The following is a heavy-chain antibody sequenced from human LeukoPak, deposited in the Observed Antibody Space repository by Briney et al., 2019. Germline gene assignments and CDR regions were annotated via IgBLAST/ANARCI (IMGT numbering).Heavy chain of an antibody. J-gene: IGHJ4*02. D-gene: IGHD4-17*01. CDR2: ISAYKGNT. CDR1: GYTFTSYV. V-gene: IGHV1-18*01. CDR3: ARAPRTTVTTTTPAWYYFDY. Sequence: GASVKVSCKASGYTFTSYVISWVRQAAGHGREWMGGISAYKGNTNYAHKPQGRVTMPTDTSTSTAYMQLRSLRSDDTAVYYCARAPRTTVTTTTPAWYYFDYWGQGTLVTVSS.